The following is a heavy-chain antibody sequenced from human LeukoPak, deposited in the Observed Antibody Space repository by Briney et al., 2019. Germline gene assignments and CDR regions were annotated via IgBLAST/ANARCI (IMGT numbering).Heavy chain of an antibody. CDR1: GGSTSSSNW. D-gene: IGHD3-3*01. V-gene: IGHV4-4*02. CDR2: IYHSGST. Sequence: SGTLSLTCAVSGGSTSSSNWWSWVRQPPGKGLEWIGEIYHSGSTNYNPSLKSRVTISVDKSKNQFSLKLSSVTAADTAVYYCARRYYDFWSGYFWFDPWGQGTLVTVSS. J-gene: IGHJ5*02. CDR3: ARRYYDFWSGYFWFDP.